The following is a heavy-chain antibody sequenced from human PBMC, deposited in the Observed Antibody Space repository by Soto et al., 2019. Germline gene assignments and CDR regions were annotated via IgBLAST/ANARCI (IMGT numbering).Heavy chain of an antibody. CDR3: ARDRPQHGIVGASGVYDWFDP. CDR2: IYTSGSS. CDR1: GVSFTSYD. Sequence: ETLSLACTVSGVSFTSYDWSWIRQPAGKGLEWIGRIYTSGSSNYNPSLKSRVTMSVDTSKNQFSLKLRSVTAADTAVYYCARDRPQHGIVGASGVYDWFDPWGQGSLVTVYS. V-gene: IGHV4-4*07. D-gene: IGHD1-26*01. J-gene: IGHJ5*02.